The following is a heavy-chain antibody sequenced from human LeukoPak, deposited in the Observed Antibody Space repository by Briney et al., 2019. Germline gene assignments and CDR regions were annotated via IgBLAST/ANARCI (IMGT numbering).Heavy chain of an antibody. D-gene: IGHD3-22*01. Sequence: GGSLRLSCAASGFSFDDYAMFWVRQAPGKGLEWVSGISWNSKNIGYAASVKGRFTISRDNAKNSLYLQMNSLRAEDTAFYYCAKGNRDSSGFYYYYGMDVWGQGTTVTVSS. J-gene: IGHJ6*02. CDR2: ISWNSKNI. CDR3: AKGNRDSSGFYYYYGMDV. V-gene: IGHV3-9*01. CDR1: GFSFDDYA.